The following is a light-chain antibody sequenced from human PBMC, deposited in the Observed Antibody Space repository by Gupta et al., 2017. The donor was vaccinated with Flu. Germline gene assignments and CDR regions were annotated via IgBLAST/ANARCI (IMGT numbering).Light chain of an antibody. CDR1: QSVSSN. CDR2: GAS. V-gene: IGKV3-15*01. Sequence: EIVMTQSPATLSVSPGERATLSCRASQSVSSNLAWYQQKPGQAPSLLIYGASTRATGIPARFSGSGSGTEFTLTISGLQSEDFAVYYCQQDNNWPPYTFGQGTKLEIK. CDR3: QQDNNWPPYT. J-gene: IGKJ2*01.